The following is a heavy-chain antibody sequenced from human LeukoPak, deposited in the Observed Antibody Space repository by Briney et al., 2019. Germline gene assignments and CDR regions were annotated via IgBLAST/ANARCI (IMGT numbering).Heavy chain of an antibody. CDR1: GGTFISYA. D-gene: IGHD3-22*01. J-gene: IGHJ4*02. CDR3: ASPRGPGYYDSSGYLDY. CDR2: IIPIFGTA. Sequence: ATVKVSCKASGGTFISYAISWVRQAPGQGLEWMGGIIPIFGTANYAQKFQGRVTITADESTSTAYMELSSLRSEDTAVYYCASPRGPGYYDSSGYLDYWGQGTLVTVSS. V-gene: IGHV1-69*01.